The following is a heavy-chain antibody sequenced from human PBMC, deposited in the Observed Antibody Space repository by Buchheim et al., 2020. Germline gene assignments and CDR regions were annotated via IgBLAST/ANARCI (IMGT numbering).Heavy chain of an antibody. Sequence: EVQLVESGGGLVQPGGSLRLSCAASGFTFSSYSMNWVRQAPGKGLEWVSYISSSSSTIYYADSVKGRFTLSRDNAKHSLHLQMNSLRAEDTAVYYCARDPAPRVVAATGSWFDPWGQGTL. D-gene: IGHD2-15*01. CDR3: ARDPAPRVVAATGSWFDP. V-gene: IGHV3-48*01. CDR1: GFTFSSYS. J-gene: IGHJ5*02. CDR2: ISSSSSTI.